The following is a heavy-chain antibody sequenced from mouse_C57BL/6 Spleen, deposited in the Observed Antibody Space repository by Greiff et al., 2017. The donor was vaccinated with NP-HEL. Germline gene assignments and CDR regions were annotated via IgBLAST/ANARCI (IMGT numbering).Heavy chain of an antibody. CDR1: GYSITSGYY. CDR2: ISYDGSN. J-gene: IGHJ2*01. V-gene: IGHV3-6*01. D-gene: IGHD1-1*01. CDR3: ARGDYYGSSYYFDY. Sequence: ESGPVLVKPSQSLSLTCSVTGYSITSGYYWNWIRQFPGNKLEWMGYISYDGSNNYNTSLKNRISITRVTSKKQFFLKLNSVTTEDTATYYCARGDYYGSSYYFDYWGQGTTLTVSS.